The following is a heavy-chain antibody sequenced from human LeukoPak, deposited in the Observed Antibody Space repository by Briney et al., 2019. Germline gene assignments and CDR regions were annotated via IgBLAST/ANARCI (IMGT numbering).Heavy chain of an antibody. D-gene: IGHD6-19*01. J-gene: IGHJ4*02. CDR1: GFNFGAYT. Sequence: GGSLRLSCAASGFNFGAYTINWVRQAPGKGLEWVAIISYDGIYKYYADSVKGRFTISRDNSKNTLYLQMNSLRVEDTAIYFCANKHPPLAGLRGPLDYWGQGTLVTVSS. CDR3: ANKHPPLAGLRGPLDY. CDR2: ISYDGIYK. V-gene: IGHV3-30-3*01.